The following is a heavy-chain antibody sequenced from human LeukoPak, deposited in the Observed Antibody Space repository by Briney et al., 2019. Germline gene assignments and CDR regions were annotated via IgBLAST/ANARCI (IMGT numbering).Heavy chain of an antibody. CDR2: ISGGGGST. CDR3: ARDLYGDYVHDY. Sequence: GGSLRLSCAASGFTFTSYSMNWVRQAPGKGLEWVSTISGGGGSTYYADSVKGRFTISRDNSKNTLYLQMSSLRAEDTAVYYCARDLYGDYVHDYWGQGTLVTVSS. V-gene: IGHV3-23*01. J-gene: IGHJ4*02. CDR1: GFTFTSYS. D-gene: IGHD4-17*01.